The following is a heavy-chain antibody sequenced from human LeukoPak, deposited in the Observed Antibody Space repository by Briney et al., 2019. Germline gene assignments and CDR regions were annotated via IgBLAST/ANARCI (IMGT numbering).Heavy chain of an antibody. D-gene: IGHD4-17*01. CDR1: GFSLSTSGVG. V-gene: IGHV2-5*02. J-gene: IGHJ4*02. Sequence: SVPTLVKPTQTLTLTCTFSGFSLSTSGVGVGWIRQPPGKALEWLALIYWDDDKRYSPSLKSRLTITKDTSKNQVVLTMTNMDPVDTATYYCAHSLLTTVTTFPFDYWGQGTLVTVSS. CDR3: AHSLLTTVTTFPFDY. CDR2: IYWDDDK.